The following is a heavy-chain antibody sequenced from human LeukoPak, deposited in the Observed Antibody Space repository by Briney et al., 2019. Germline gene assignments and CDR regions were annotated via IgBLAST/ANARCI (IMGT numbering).Heavy chain of an antibody. J-gene: IGHJ4*02. CDR1: GFTFSIYS. D-gene: IGHD3-22*01. Sequence: GRSLRLSCAAPGFTFSIYSINSVRQAPGKGLEWVSSISSSSSYIYYADSVKGRFTISRDNAKNSLYLQMNSLRAEDTAVYYCARVRWPYYYDSSGYVDYWGQGTLVSVSS. CDR3: ARVRWPYYYDSSGYVDY. CDR2: ISSSSSYI. V-gene: IGHV3-21*01.